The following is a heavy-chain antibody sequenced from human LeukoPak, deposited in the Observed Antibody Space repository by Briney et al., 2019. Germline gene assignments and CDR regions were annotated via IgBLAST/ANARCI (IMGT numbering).Heavy chain of an antibody. J-gene: IGHJ6*03. V-gene: IGHV1-8*03. Sequence: ASVKVSCKASGYTFTSYDINWVRQATGQGLEWMGWMNPNSGNTGYAQKFQGRVTITRNTSISTAYMELSSLRSEDTAVYYCARGRRSSSSAGKTNYYYYYMDVWGKGTTVTVSS. CDR1: GYTFTSYD. D-gene: IGHD6-6*01. CDR3: ARGRRSSSSAGKTNYYYYYMDV. CDR2: MNPNSGNT.